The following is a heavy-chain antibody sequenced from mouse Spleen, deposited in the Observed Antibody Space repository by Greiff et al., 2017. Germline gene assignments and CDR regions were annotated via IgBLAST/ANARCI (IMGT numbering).Heavy chain of an antibody. D-gene: IGHD2-3*01. CDR1: GYTFTDYW. CDR3: ARDGYYENYAMDY. J-gene: IGHJ4*01. Sequence: QVQLQQSGPELVKPGASVKMSCKASGYTFTDYWMHWVKQRPGQGLEWIGAIDTSDSYTSYNQKFKGKATLTVDESSSTAYMQLSSLTSEDSAVYYCARDGYYENYAMDYWGQGTSVTVSS. CDR2: IDTSDSYT. V-gene: IGHV1-69*02.